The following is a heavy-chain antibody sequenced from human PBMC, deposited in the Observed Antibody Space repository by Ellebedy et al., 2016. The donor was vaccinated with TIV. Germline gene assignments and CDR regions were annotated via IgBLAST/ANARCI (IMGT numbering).Heavy chain of an antibody. CDR1: GFTFSSYT. J-gene: IGHJ2*01. CDR2: ISGSSTYI. V-gene: IGHV3-21*01. Sequence: GESLKISCAASGFTFSSYTMNWVRQAPGKGLEWVSSISGSSTYIYYADSVKGRFAISSDNAKNSLYLQMNSLRDEDTAVYYCARKVPAPTTVPPNWYFDLWGRGTLVIVSS. D-gene: IGHD4-17*01. CDR3: ARKVPAPTTVPPNWYFDL.